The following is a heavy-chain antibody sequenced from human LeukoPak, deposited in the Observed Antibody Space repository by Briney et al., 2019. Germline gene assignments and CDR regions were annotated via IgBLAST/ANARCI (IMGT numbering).Heavy chain of an antibody. D-gene: IGHD3-10*01. CDR2: ISGTSSYT. CDR3: ARERGTSGSNYFDY. CDR1: GFPFSDYY. J-gene: IGHJ4*02. Sequence: GGSLRLSCATSGFPFSDYYMSWIRQTPGKGLEWVSYISGTSSYTDYADSVKGRFTISRDSAKNSLYLQMNSLRAEDTAVYYCARERGTSGSNYFDYWGQGTLVTVSS. V-gene: IGHV3-11*05.